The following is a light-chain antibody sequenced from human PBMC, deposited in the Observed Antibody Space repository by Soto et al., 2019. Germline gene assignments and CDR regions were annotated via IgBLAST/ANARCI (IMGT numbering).Light chain of an antibody. J-gene: IGLJ2*01. CDR1: SGHSSYA. CDR2: LNSDGSY. Sequence: QPVLTQSPSASASLGASVKLTCTLNSGHSSYAIAWHQQQPEKGPRSLIKLNSDGSYSKGDGIPDRFSGSSSGAERYLTISSLQSEDEADYYCQTWGTDIHVVFGGGTQLTVL. V-gene: IGLV4-69*01. CDR3: QTWGTDIHVV.